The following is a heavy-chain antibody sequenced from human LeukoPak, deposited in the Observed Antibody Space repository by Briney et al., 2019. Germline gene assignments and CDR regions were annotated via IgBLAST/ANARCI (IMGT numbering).Heavy chain of an antibody. V-gene: IGHV3-23*01. J-gene: IGHJ5*02. Sequence: GGSLRLSCTTSGFTFGDYPMSWVRQAPGKGLEWVSAISGSGGSTYYADSVKGRFTISRDNSKNTLYLQMNSLRAEDTAVYYCAKDDTVAVDGGWFDPWGQGTLVTVSS. CDR1: GFTFGDYP. CDR3: AKDDTVAVDGGWFDP. CDR2: ISGSGGST. D-gene: IGHD6-19*01.